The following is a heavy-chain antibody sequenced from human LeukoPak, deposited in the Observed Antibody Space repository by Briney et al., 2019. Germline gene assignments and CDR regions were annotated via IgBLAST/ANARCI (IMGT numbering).Heavy chain of an antibody. Sequence: GGSLRLSCAASEFTFSSYAMHWVRQAPGKGLEGMAVISYDGSNKYYADSVKGRFTISRDNSKNTLYLQMNSLRAEDTAVYYCARAVAVAGTSDYYYGMDVWGKGTTVTVSS. J-gene: IGHJ6*04. D-gene: IGHD6-19*01. V-gene: IGHV3-30*04. CDR1: EFTFSSYA. CDR3: ARAVAVAGTSDYYYGMDV. CDR2: ISYDGSNK.